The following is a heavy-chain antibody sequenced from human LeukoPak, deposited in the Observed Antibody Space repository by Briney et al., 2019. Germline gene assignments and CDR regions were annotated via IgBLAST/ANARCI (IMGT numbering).Heavy chain of an antibody. J-gene: IGHJ6*02. D-gene: IGHD1-26*01. CDR1: GYTFTSCG. Sequence: ASVKVSCKASGYTFTSCGISWVRQAPGQGLEWMGWISAYNGNTNYAQKLQGRVTMTTDTSTSTAYMELRSLRSDDTAMYYCARDQKVGATPYFGMDVWGQGTTVTVSS. V-gene: IGHV1-18*01. CDR3: ARDQKVGATPYFGMDV. CDR2: ISAYNGNT.